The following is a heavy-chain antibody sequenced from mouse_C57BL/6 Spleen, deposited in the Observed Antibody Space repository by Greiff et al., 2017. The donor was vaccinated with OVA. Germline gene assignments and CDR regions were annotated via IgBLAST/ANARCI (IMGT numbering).Heavy chain of an antibody. D-gene: IGHD2-1*01. J-gene: IGHJ1*03. CDR1: GFTFSSYG. CDR3: ARQEEGYGNYVWYFDV. V-gene: IGHV5-6*02. CDR2: ISSGGSYT. Sequence: DVMLVESGGDLVKPGGSLKLSCAASGFTFSSYGMSWVRQTPDKRLEWVATISSGGSYTYYPDSVKGRFTISRDNAKNTLYLQMSSLKSEDTAMYYCARQEEGYGNYVWYFDVWGTGTTVTVSS.